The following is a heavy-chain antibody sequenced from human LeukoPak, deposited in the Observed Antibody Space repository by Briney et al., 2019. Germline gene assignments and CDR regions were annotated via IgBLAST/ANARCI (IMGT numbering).Heavy chain of an antibody. J-gene: IGHJ6*02. CDR3: ARDSSFDRKLDYDILNYGMDV. V-gene: IGHV3-11*01. CDR1: GFTFSDYY. Sequence: GGSLRLSCAASGFTFSDYYMSWIRQAPGKGLEWVSYISSSGSTIYYADSVKGRFTISRDNAKNSLYLQMNSLRAEDTAVYYCARDSSFDRKLDYDILNYGMDVWGQGTTVTVSS. D-gene: IGHD3-9*01. CDR2: ISSSGSTI.